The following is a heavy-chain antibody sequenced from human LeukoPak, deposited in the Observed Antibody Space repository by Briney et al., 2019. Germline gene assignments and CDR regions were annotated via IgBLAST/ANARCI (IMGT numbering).Heavy chain of an antibody. CDR2: IYYSGST. CDR3: ARGILELRYFDY. V-gene: IGHV4-59*01. D-gene: IGHD1-7*01. J-gene: IGHJ4*02. CDR1: DGSMSGYY. Sequence: SETLSLTCTVSDGSMSGYYWSWIRQPPGKGLEWIGFIYYSGSTNYNPSLKSRVTISLDTSKNQFSLKLSSVTAADTAVYYCARGILELRYFDYWGQGTLVTVSS.